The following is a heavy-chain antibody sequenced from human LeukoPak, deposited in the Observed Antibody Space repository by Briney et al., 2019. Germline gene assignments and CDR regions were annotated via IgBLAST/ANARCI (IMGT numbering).Heavy chain of an antibody. CDR2: IKQDGSEK. V-gene: IGHV3-7*01. D-gene: IGHD1-7*01. CDR3: ARMNYVSSGWGAPFDD. Sequence: GGSLRLSCRGSGFTFSDHAMAWVRQAPGKGLEWVANIKQDGSEKYYVDSVKGRFTISRDNAKNSLYLQVNSLRAEDTAVYYCARMNYVSSGWGAPFDDWGQGTLVTVSS. J-gene: IGHJ4*02. CDR1: GFTFSDHA.